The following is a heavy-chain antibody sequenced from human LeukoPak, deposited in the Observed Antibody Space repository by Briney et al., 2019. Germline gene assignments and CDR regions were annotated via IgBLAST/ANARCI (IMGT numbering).Heavy chain of an antibody. CDR1: GYSISSGYY. V-gene: IGHV4-38-2*02. CDR2: IYHSGSP. CDR3: ARDSGTTGEVKFDP. D-gene: IGHD3-10*01. Sequence: PSETLSLTCTVSGYSISSGYYWGWIRQPPGKGLEWIGSIYHSGSPYYNPSLKSRVTISVDTSKNQFSLKLRSVTAADTAVYYCARDSGTTGEVKFDPWGQGTLVTVSS. J-gene: IGHJ5*02.